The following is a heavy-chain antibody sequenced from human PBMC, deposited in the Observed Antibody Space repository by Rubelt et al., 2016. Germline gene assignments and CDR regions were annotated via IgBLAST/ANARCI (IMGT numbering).Heavy chain of an antibody. Sequence: KGLEWVSYISSSSSTIYYADSVKGRFTISGDNSKNTLYLQMNSLRAEDTAVYYCASILGDLMTVAGISWFDPWGQGTLVTVSS. CDR2: ISSSSSTI. CDR3: ASILGDLMTVAGISWFDP. V-gene: IGHV3-48*01. D-gene: IGHD6-19*01. J-gene: IGHJ5*02.